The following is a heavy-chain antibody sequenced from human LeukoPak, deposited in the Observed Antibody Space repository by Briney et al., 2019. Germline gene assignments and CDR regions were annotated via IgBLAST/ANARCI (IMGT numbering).Heavy chain of an antibody. CDR3: ARDFGDKYFDWLLSAFNWFDP. D-gene: IGHD3-9*01. V-gene: IGHV1-8*03. Sequence: ASVKVSCKASGGTFSSYAISWVRQATGQGLEWMGWMNPNSGNTGYAQKFQGRVTITRNTSISTAYMELSSLRSEDTAVYYCARDFGDKYFDWLLSAFNWFDPWGQGTLVTVSS. J-gene: IGHJ5*02. CDR2: MNPNSGNT. CDR1: GGTFSSYA.